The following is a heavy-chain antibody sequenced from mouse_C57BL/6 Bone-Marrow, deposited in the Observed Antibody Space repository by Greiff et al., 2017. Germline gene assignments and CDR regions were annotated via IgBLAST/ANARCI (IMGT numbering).Heavy chain of an antibody. CDR1: GFTFTSYW. CDR2: IDPSDSYT. Sequence: QVQLQQPGAEFVKPGASVKLSCKASGFTFTSYWMQWVRQRPGQGLEWIGEIDPSDSYTNYKQNFKGKATMTIDTSSSTAYMQLSSLTSEDSAVYYCARFYGNYCFDYWGQGTTLTVSS. J-gene: IGHJ2*01. CDR3: ARFYGNYCFDY. V-gene: IGHV1-50*01. D-gene: IGHD2-1*01.